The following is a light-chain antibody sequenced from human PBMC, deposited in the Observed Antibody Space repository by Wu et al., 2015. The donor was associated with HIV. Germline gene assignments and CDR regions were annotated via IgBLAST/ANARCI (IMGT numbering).Light chain of an antibody. V-gene: IGKV3-15*01. CDR2: GAS. J-gene: IGKJ4*01. Sequence: EVVMTQSPATLSVSPGERATLSCRASQSVSNNFAWYQQKPGRAPRLLIYGASTRATGIPARFSASGSGTDFTLTISSMQSEDFAIYYCQQYNNWPLTFGGGTKGGDQT. CDR1: QSVSNN. CDR3: QQYNNWPLT.